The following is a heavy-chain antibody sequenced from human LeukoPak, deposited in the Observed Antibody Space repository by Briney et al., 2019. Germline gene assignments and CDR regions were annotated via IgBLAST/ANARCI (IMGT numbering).Heavy chain of an antibody. CDR3: TTDVSSYDFWSGYYSGS. CDR2: IKSKTDGGTT. V-gene: IGHV3-15*01. CDR1: GFTFSNAW. D-gene: IGHD3-3*01. J-gene: IGHJ5*02. Sequence: GGSLRLSCAASGFTFSNAWMSWVRQAPGKGLEWDDRIKSKTDGGTTDYAAPVKGRFTISRDDSKNTLYLRMNSLKTEDTAVYYCTTDVSSYDFWSGYYSGSWGQGTLVTVSS.